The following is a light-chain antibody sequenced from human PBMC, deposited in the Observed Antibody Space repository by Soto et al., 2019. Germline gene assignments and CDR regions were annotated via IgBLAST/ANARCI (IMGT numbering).Light chain of an antibody. J-gene: IGKJ1*01. CDR3: QQYDTYWT. CDR1: QTISSW. Sequence: IQMTQSPSTLSASVGDRVTLTCRASQTISSWLAWYQQKPGKAPNLLIYKASSLKSGVPLRFSGSGSGTEFTLTINSMQPDDFATYYCQQYDTYWTFGQGTKVDIK. V-gene: IGKV1-5*03. CDR2: KAS.